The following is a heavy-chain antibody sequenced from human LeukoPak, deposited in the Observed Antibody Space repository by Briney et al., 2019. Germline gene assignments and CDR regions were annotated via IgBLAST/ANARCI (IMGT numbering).Heavy chain of an antibody. J-gene: IGHJ4*02. D-gene: IGHD3-22*01. V-gene: IGHV3-21*01. Sequence: GGSLRLSCAASGFTFSSYEMNWVRQAPGKGLEWVSSISSSSSYIYYADSVKGRFTISRDNAKNSLYLQTNSLRAEDTAVYYCASRIRPDSSGYTLAHWGQGTLVTVSS. CDR1: GFTFSSYE. CDR3: ASRIRPDSSGYTLAH. CDR2: ISSSSSYI.